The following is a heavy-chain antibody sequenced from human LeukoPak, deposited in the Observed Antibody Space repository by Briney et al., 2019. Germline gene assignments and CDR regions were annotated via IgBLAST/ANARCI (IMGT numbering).Heavy chain of an antibody. CDR2: ISYDGSNK. D-gene: IGHD6-13*01. J-gene: IGHJ4*02. V-gene: IGHV3-30*18. CDR3: AKEEGLTAAAAPQY. CDR1: GFTFSSYG. Sequence: PGRSLRLSCAASGFTFSSYGMHWVRQAPGKGLEWVAVISYDGSNKYYADSVKGRFTSSRDNSKNALYLQMNSLRAEDTAVYYCAKEEGLTAAAAPQYWGQGTLVTVSS.